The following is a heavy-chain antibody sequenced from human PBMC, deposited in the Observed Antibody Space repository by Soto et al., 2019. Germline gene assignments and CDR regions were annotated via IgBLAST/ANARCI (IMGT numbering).Heavy chain of an antibody. Sequence: GASVKVSCKASGGTFSSYAISWVRQAPGQGLEWMGGIIPIFGTANYAQKFQGRVTITADESTSTAYMELSSLRSEDTAVYYCASPPSSRHPWFYPWGQGTLVTVSS. CDR2: IIPIFGTA. V-gene: IGHV1-69*13. CDR1: GGTFSSYA. J-gene: IGHJ5*02. D-gene: IGHD6-13*01. CDR3: ASPPSSRHPWFYP.